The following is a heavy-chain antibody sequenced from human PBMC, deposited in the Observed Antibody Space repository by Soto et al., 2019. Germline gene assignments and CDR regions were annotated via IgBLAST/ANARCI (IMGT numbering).Heavy chain of an antibody. CDR2: IYYSGST. CDR3: ARELRFLEWSRDYYYYYGMDV. D-gene: IGHD3-3*01. V-gene: IGHV4-39*07. CDR1: GGSISSSSYY. Sequence: SETLSLTCTVSGGSISSSSYYWGWIRQPPGKGLEWIGSIYYSGSTYYNPSLKSRVTISVDTSKNQFSLKLSSVTAADTAVYYCARELRFLEWSRDYYYYYGMDVWGQGTTVTVSS. J-gene: IGHJ6*02.